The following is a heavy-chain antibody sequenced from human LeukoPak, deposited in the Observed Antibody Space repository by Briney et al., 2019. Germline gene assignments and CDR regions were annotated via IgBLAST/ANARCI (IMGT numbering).Heavy chain of an antibody. V-gene: IGHV4-34*01. Sequence: SETLSLTCAVYGGSYSGYYWSWIRQPPGKGLEWIGEINHSGSTNYNPSLKSRVTISVDTSKNQFSLKLSSVTAADTAVYYCARVPVDTAMVVDYWGQGTLVTVSS. CDR2: INHSGST. CDR1: GGSYSGYY. J-gene: IGHJ4*02. D-gene: IGHD5-18*01. CDR3: ARVPVDTAMVVDY.